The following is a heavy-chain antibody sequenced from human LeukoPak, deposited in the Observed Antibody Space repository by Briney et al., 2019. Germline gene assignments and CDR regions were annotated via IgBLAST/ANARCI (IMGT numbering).Heavy chain of an antibody. CDR2: ISYDGSNK. Sequence: GGSLRLSCAASGFTFSSYGMHWVRQAPGKGLEWVALISYDGSNKYYADSVKGRFTISRDNSKNTLYLQMNGLRAEDTAVYYCAKPEEGYFDYWGQGTLVTVSS. CDR3: AKPEEGYFDY. V-gene: IGHV3-30*18. CDR1: GFTFSSYG. J-gene: IGHJ4*02.